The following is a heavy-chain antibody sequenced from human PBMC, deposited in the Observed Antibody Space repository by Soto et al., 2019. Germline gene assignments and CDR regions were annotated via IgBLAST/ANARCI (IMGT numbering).Heavy chain of an antibody. Sequence: GASVKVSCKASGCTFTSYGISWVRQAPGQGLEWMGWISAYNGNTNYAQKLQGRVTMTTDTSTSTAYMELRSLRSDDTAVYYCARDRPSSGYCSGGSCYPSPGGFDPWGQGTLVTVSS. J-gene: IGHJ5*02. CDR3: ARDRPSSGYCSGGSCYPSPGGFDP. D-gene: IGHD2-15*01. CDR2: ISAYNGNT. V-gene: IGHV1-18*01. CDR1: GCTFTSYG.